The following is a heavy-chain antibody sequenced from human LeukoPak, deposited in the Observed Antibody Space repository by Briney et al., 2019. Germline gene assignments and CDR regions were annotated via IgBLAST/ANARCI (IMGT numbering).Heavy chain of an antibody. D-gene: IGHD4-17*01. V-gene: IGHV4-38-2*02. CDR3: TRDAGTTGEVKFDP. Sequence: SETLSLTCTVSGYSISSGYYWGWIRQPPGKGLEWIGIIYHSGRTDYNPSLKSRVTISEDTSKSQFSLNLMSVTAADTAVYYCTRDAGTTGEVKFDPWGQGTLVTVSS. J-gene: IGHJ5*02. CDR1: GYSISSGYY. CDR2: IYHSGRT.